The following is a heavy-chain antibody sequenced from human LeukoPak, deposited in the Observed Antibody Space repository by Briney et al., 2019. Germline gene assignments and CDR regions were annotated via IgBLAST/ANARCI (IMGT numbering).Heavy chain of an antibody. V-gene: IGHV3-23*01. CDR2: IGTSINNT. D-gene: IGHD3-9*01. CDR3: ARDQAFDWFYYYYGMDV. J-gene: IGHJ6*02. Sequence: PGGSLRLSCAASGFTFNNYALSWVRQAPGKGLEWVTTIGTSINNTYYADSVKGRFTISRDNSNHTLSLQMSSLRAEDTAIYYSARDQAFDWFYYYYGMDVWGLGTTVIVSS. CDR1: GFTFNNYA.